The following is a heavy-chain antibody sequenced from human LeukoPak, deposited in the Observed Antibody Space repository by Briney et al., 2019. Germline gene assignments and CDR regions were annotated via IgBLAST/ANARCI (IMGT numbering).Heavy chain of an antibody. D-gene: IGHD7-27*01. CDR1: GYTFTSYG. J-gene: IGHJ4*02. CDR3: VGGAPNWGFDY. V-gene: IGHV1-69*13. Sequence: SVTVSCTASGYTFTSYGISWVRQRPGQGLEWMGGITPLFGTANYAQKFQGRVTITADESASTAYMELTSLRSEDTAVYYCVGGAPNWGFDYWGQGTLVTVSS. CDR2: ITPLFGTA.